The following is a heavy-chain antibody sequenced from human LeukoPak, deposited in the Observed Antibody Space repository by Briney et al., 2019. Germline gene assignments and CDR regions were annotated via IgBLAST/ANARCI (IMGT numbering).Heavy chain of an antibody. V-gene: IGHV1-69*13. D-gene: IGHD4-17*01. CDR1: GGTFSSYA. CDR3: ATPRQYGDYVLGSFDY. J-gene: IGHJ4*02. CDR2: IIPIFGTA. Sequence: ASVKVSCKASGGTFSSYAISWVRQAPGQGLEWMGGIIPIFGTANYAQKFQGRVTITADESTSTAYMELSSLRSEDTAVYYCATPRQYGDYVLGSFDYWGQGTPVTVSS.